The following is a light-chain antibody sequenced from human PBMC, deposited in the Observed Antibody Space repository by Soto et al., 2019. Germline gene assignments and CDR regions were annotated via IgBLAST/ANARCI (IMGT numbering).Light chain of an antibody. V-gene: IGKV1-12*01. Sequence: DIQLALTPSSVSASVGDRVTITCRASQGISSWLAWYQQKPGKAPKLLIYAVSSLQSGVPSRFSGSGSGTEFTLTISSLQAEDVAVYYCQQYNNTPRAFGGGTKVDIK. CDR3: QQYNNTPRA. CDR2: AVS. J-gene: IGKJ4*02. CDR1: QGISSW.